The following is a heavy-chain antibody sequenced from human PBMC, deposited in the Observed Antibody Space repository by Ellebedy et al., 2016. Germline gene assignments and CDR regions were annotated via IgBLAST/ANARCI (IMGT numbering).Heavy chain of an antibody. CDR2: MYWSGST. Sequence: SETLSLTXTVSGGSFSGDDYYWSWIRQSPGKGLEWIGYMYWSGSTYYNPSLERRVSMSIDTSEQQFSLNLRSVTAADTAVFYCARVYVPYPMLGRPTSYFRLDVWGKGTTVIVSS. V-gene: IGHV4-30-4*01. CDR3: ARVYVPYPMLGRPTSYFRLDV. J-gene: IGHJ6*04. CDR1: GGSFSGDDYY. D-gene: IGHD2/OR15-2a*01.